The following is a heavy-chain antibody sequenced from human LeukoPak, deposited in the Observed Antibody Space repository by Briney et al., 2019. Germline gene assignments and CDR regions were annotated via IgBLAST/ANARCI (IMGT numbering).Heavy chain of an antibody. CDR2: INPNSGGT. CDR3: VYFDILTGFYN. Sequence: ASVKVSCKASGYSFTGYYIHWMRQPPGQGLEWMGWINPNSGGTNYAQKFQGRVTITRDTSISTAYMELSRLRSDDTAVYYCVYFDILTGFYNWGQGTLVTVSS. CDR1: GYSFTGYY. J-gene: IGHJ4*02. V-gene: IGHV1-2*02. D-gene: IGHD3-9*01.